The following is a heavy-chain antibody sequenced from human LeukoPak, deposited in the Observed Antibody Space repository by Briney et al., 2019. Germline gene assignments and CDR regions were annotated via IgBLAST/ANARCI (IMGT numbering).Heavy chain of an antibody. CDR2: IYYTGIS. Sequence: PSETLSLTCTVSGGSISGYYWSWIRQPPGKGLEWIAYIYYTGISNYNPSLKSRVIISVDTSKNQFSLKLSSVTAADTAVYYCARRVAVAGGRIDYWGQGTLVTVSS. D-gene: IGHD6-19*01. CDR1: GGSISGYY. V-gene: IGHV4-59*08. J-gene: IGHJ4*02. CDR3: ARRVAVAGGRIDY.